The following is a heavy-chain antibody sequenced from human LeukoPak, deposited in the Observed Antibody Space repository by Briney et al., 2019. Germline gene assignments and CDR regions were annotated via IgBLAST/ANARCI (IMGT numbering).Heavy chain of an antibody. D-gene: IGHD3-10*01. J-gene: IGHJ4*02. CDR3: ARNYYGSGSFYVHN. CDR2: IYHSGTT. Sequence: SQTLSLTCAVSGGSLSNGDYSWSWIRQPPGKGLEWIGLIYHSGTTHYNPSLKSRLTFSLDKSKNQFSLKLTSVTAADTALYYCARNYYGSGSFYVHNWGQGTLVTVSS. V-gene: IGHV4-30-2*01. CDR1: GGSLSNGDYS.